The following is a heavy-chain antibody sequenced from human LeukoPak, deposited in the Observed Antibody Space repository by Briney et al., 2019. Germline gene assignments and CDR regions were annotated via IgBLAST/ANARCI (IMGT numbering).Heavy chain of an antibody. Sequence: KPSETLSLTCTVSGGSISSYYWSWIRQPPGKVLEWIGYIYYSGSTNYNPSLKSRVTISVDTSKNQFSLKLSSVTAADTAVYYCARVEQWLVGFDYWGQGTLVTVSS. D-gene: IGHD6-19*01. CDR3: ARVEQWLVGFDY. CDR2: IYYSGST. CDR1: GGSISSYY. V-gene: IGHV4-59*01. J-gene: IGHJ4*02.